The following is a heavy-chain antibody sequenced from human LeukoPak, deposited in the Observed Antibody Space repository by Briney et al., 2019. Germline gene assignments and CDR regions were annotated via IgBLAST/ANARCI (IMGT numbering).Heavy chain of an antibody. Sequence: GGSLRLSCAASGFTFSSYEMNWVRQAPGKGLECISYISSSASTIYYADSVKGRFTISRDNAKNSLYLQMNSLRAEDTAVYYCARDPDPAYYYDSSGYPGLDYWGQGTPVTVSS. CDR1: GFTFSSYE. J-gene: IGHJ4*02. CDR2: ISSSASTI. D-gene: IGHD3-22*01. V-gene: IGHV3-48*03. CDR3: ARDPDPAYYYDSSGYPGLDY.